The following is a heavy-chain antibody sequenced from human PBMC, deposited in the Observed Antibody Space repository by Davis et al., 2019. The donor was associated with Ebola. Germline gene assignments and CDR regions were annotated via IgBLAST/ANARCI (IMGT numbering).Heavy chain of an antibody. CDR1: GYTFTSYA. J-gene: IGHJ5*02. CDR3: ARDNPQLLSSWFDP. V-gene: IGHV1-2*02. Sequence: ASVKVSCKASGYTFTSYAMHWVRQAPGQGLEWMGWINPNSGGTNYAQKFQGRVTMTRDTSISTAYMELSRLRSDDTAVYYCARDNPQLLSSWFDPWGQGTLVTVSS. CDR2: INPNSGGT. D-gene: IGHD2-2*01.